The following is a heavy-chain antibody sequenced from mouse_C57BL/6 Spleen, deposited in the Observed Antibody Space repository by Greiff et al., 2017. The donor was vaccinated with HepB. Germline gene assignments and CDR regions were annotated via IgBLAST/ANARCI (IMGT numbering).Heavy chain of an antibody. CDR3: ARDFGYSNYGAWFAY. CDR2: INPNNGGT. V-gene: IGHV1-18*01. J-gene: IGHJ3*01. D-gene: IGHD2-5*01. CDR1: GYTFTDYN. Sequence: VQLQQSGPELVKPGASVKIPCKASGYTFTDYNMDWVKQSHGKSLEWIGDINPNNGGTIYNQKFKGKATLTVDKSSSTAYMELRSLTSEDTAVYYCARDFGYSNYGAWFAYWGQGTLVTVSA.